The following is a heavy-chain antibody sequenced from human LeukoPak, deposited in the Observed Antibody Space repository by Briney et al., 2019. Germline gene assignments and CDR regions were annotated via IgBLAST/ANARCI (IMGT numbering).Heavy chain of an antibody. D-gene: IGHD3-9*01. CDR2: ISAYNGNT. Sequence: ASVKVSCKASGYTFTSYGISWVRQAPGQGLEWMGWISAYNGNTNYAQKLQGRVTMTTDTSTSTAYMELRRLRSDDTAVYYCARRYYDILTGYYEDYWGQGTLVTVSS. CDR3: ARRYYDILTGYYEDY. CDR1: GYTFTSYG. J-gene: IGHJ4*02. V-gene: IGHV1-18*01.